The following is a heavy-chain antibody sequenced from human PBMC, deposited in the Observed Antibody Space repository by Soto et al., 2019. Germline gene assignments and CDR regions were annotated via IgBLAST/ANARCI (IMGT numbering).Heavy chain of an antibody. CDR2: IYYSGST. V-gene: IGHV4-39*01. Sequence: QLQLQESGPGLVKPSETLSLTCTVSGGSISSSSYYWGWIRQPPGKGLEWIGSIYYSGSTYYNPSLKSRVTISVDTSKNQFSLKLSSVTAADTAVYYCARIYSSGWYAGSFDYWGQGTLVTVSS. CDR1: GGSISSSSYY. D-gene: IGHD6-19*01. CDR3: ARIYSSGWYAGSFDY. J-gene: IGHJ4*02.